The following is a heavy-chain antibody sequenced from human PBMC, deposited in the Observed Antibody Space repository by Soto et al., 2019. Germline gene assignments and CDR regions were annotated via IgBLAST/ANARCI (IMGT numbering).Heavy chain of an antibody. V-gene: IGHV3-15*01. J-gene: IGHJ4*02. CDR1: GFTFTNAW. Sequence: EVQLVESGGDLVKPGGSLRISCTASGFTFTNAWMTWVRQVPGKGLEWVGRIKSNADGGTTDYPAPVKGRFTISRDESRNTVYLQMNSLKTDDTAVYYCATYLGRRSGVCFDYWGQVTLVTVSS. CDR3: ATYLGRRSGVCFDY. CDR2: IKSNADGGTT. D-gene: IGHD3-9*01.